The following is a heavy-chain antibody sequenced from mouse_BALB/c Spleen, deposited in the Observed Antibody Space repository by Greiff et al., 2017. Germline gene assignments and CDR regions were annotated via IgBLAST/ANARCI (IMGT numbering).Heavy chain of an antibody. CDR2: ISSGSSTI. CDR3: ARSNYRYLDY. D-gene: IGHD2-14*01. J-gene: IGHJ2*01. Sequence: EVHLVESGGGLVQPGGSRKLSCAASGFTFSSFGMHWVRQAPEKGLEWVAYISSGSSTIYYADTVKGRFTISRDNPKNTLFLQMTSLRSEDTAMYYCARSNYRYLDYWGQGTTLTVSS. CDR1: GFTFSSFG. V-gene: IGHV5-17*02.